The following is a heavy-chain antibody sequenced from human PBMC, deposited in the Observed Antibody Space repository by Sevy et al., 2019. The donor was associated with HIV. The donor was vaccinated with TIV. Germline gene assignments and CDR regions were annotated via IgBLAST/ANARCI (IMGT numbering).Heavy chain of an antibody. V-gene: IGHV4-38-2*01. D-gene: IGHD6-19*01. J-gene: IGHJ6*03. CDR1: GYSISSGYY. CDR3: ARVVSGYCSGWDYYYYYMDV. CDR2: IYHSGST. Sequence: SETLSLTCAVSGYSISSGYYRGWIRQPPGKGLEWIGSIYHSGSTYYNPSLKGRVTISVDTSKNQFSLKLSSVTAADTAVYYCARVVSGYCSGWDYYYYYMDVWGKGTTVTVSS.